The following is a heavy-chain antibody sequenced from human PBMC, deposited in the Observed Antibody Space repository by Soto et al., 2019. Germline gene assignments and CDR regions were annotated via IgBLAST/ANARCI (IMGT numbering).Heavy chain of an antibody. Sequence: PGESLKISYQGSGYTFANYWIAWVRQMPERGLEWMGIIFPGDSDTRYSPSFQGQVTFSADKSISTAYLQWSSLKASGTAMYYCAKYYYASGSYYNNFDSWGQGTLVTVSS. CDR1: GYTFANYW. J-gene: IGHJ4*02. CDR3: AKYYYASGSYYNNFDS. CDR2: IFPGDSDT. V-gene: IGHV5-51*01. D-gene: IGHD3-10*01.